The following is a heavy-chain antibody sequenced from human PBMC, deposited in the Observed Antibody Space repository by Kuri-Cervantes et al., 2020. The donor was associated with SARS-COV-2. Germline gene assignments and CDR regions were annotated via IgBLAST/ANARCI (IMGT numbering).Heavy chain of an antibody. CDR2: IYYSGST. D-gene: IGHD2-2*01. V-gene: IGHV4-39*01. Sequence: GSLRLSCTVSGGSISSSSYYWGWIRQPPGKGLEWIGSIYYSGSTYYNPSLKSRVTISVDTPKNQFSLKLSSVTAADTAVYYCARGHCSSTSCYINYYYYMDVWGKGTTVTVSS. CDR3: ARGHCSSTSCYINYYYYMDV. CDR1: GGSISSSSYY. J-gene: IGHJ6*03.